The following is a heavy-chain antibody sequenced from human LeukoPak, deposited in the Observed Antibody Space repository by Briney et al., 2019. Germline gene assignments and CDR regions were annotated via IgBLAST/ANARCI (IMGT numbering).Heavy chain of an antibody. V-gene: IGHV3-7*03. CDR1: GFTFSNYA. J-gene: IGHJ4*02. D-gene: IGHD4-23*01. CDR3: ARDPYGGNGYFDY. CDR2: IKEDGSER. Sequence: GVLRLSCVGSGFTFSNYAMTWVRQTPGKGLEWVASIKEDGSERQYVDSVKGRFSISRDNTKGSLFLQLNSLRAEDTAVYYCARDPYGGNGYFDYWGQGTLVTVSS.